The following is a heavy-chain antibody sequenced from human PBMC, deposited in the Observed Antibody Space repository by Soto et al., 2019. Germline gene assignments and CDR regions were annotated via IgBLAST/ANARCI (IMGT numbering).Heavy chain of an antibody. CDR1: GFTFSDHY. Sequence: EVQLVESGGGLVQPGGSLRLSCAASGFTFSDHYMDWVRQAPGKGLEWVGRSRNKANSYTTEYAASVKGRFTISRDDSQKSLYLQMKSLKTEDTAVCYCVRDGLYCSGGSCYSRFDYWGQGTLVTVPS. CDR3: VRDGLYCSGGSCYSRFDY. D-gene: IGHD2-15*01. J-gene: IGHJ4*02. V-gene: IGHV3-72*01. CDR2: SRNKANSYTT.